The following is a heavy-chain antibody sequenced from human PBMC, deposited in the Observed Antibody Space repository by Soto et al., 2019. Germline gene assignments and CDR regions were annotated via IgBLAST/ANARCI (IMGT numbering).Heavy chain of an antibody. CDR1: GYTFTNFY. D-gene: IGHD4-17*01. CDR3: ARGPDDSDVPRWDY. CDR2: INTRGGTT. J-gene: IGHJ4*02. Sequence: QVQLVQSGAEVREPGASVRLSCKASGYTFTNFYLHWVRQAPGQGLEWMGIINTRGGTTAYAQKFRGRITVTRDTSTSTLYMELSNLGSEDTAVYYCARGPDDSDVPRWDYWGQGTRVTVSS. V-gene: IGHV1-46*01.